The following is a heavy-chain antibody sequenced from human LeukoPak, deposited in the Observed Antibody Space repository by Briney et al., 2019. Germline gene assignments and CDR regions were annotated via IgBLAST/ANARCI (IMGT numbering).Heavy chain of an antibody. D-gene: IGHD2-15*01. CDR2: IYYSEST. Sequence: SETLSLTCTASGCSVSSGSYYWSWIRQPPGKGLEWIGYIYYSESTNYNPSLKSRVTISVDTSKNQFSLKLSSVTAADTAVYYCASAPARYCSGGSCYSPFDYWGQGTLVTVSS. J-gene: IGHJ4*02. CDR3: ASAPARYCSGGSCYSPFDY. V-gene: IGHV4-61*01. CDR1: GCSVSSGSYY.